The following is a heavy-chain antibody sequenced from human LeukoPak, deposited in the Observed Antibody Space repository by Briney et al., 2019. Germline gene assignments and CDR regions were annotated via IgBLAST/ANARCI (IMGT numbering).Heavy chain of an antibody. CDR2: IYPGDSDT. CDR1: GYSFTSYW. CDR3: AMCSSSWSRWNAFDI. J-gene: IGHJ3*02. V-gene: IGHV5-51*01. D-gene: IGHD6-13*01. Sequence: GESLKISCKVSGYSFTSYWIGWVRQMPGKGLEWMGIIYPGDSDTRYSPSFQGQVTISADKSISTAYLQWSSLKASDTAMYYCAMCSSSWSRWNAFDIWGQGTMVTGSS.